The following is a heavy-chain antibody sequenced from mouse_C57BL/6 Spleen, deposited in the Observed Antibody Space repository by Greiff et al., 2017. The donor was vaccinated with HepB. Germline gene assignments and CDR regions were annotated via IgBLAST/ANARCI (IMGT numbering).Heavy chain of an antibody. J-gene: IGHJ2*01. CDR2: ISYDGSN. CDR1: GYSITSGYY. V-gene: IGHV3-6*01. Sequence: EVKLVESGPGLVKPSQSLSLTCSVTGYSITSGYYWNWIRQFPGNKLEWMGYISYDGSNNYNPSLKNRISITRDTSKNQFFLKLNSVTTEDTATYYCAKGGDSLFDYWGKGTTLTVSS. D-gene: IGHD3-3*01. CDR3: AKGGDSLFDY.